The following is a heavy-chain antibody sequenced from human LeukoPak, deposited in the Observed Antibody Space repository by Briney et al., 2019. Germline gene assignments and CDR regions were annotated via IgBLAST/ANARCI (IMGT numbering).Heavy chain of an antibody. CDR3: ARFEGYSSSSWYAFDY. J-gene: IGHJ4*02. Sequence: ASVKVSCKASGYTFSSYGISWVRQAPGQGLEWMGWISAYNGNTNYAQKLRGRVAMTTDTSTNTAYMELRSLRSDDTAVYYCARFEGYSSSSWYAFDYWGQGTLVTVSS. CDR2: ISAYNGNT. V-gene: IGHV1-18*01. D-gene: IGHD6-13*01. CDR1: GYTFSSYG.